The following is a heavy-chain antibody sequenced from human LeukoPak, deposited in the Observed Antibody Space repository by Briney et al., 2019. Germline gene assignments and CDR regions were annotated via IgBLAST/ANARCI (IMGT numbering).Heavy chain of an antibody. D-gene: IGHD6-19*01. Sequence: GGSLRLSCAASGSTFSSFAMSWVRQTPGKGLEWVSTISHDGGSTYFADSVKGRFTISRDNSKSTLYLQMNSLRAEDTALYFCAKDFSSGLFDYWGQGTLVAVSS. CDR2: ISHDGGST. V-gene: IGHV3-23*01. CDR1: GSTFSSFA. J-gene: IGHJ4*02. CDR3: AKDFSSGLFDY.